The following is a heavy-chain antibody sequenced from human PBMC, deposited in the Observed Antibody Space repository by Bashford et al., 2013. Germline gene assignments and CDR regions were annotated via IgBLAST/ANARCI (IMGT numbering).Heavy chain of an antibody. CDR2: IDNSADYI. CDR1: GFTFSVYS. Sequence: GSLRLSCEVSGFTFSVYSMNWVRQAPGKGLEWVSSIDNSADYIYYADSVKGRFTISRDNARNSLYLQMTSLRAEDTAVYYCARHAIPIAVAGILFDYWGHGTLVTVSS. J-gene: IGHJ4*01. V-gene: IGHV3-21*01. CDR3: ARHAIPIAVAGILFDY. D-gene: IGHD6-19*01.